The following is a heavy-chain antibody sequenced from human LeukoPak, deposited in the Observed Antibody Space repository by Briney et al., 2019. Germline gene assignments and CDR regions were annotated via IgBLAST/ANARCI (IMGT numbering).Heavy chain of an antibody. V-gene: IGHV1-18*01. J-gene: IGHJ4*02. Sequence: ASVKVSCKASGYTSTSYGISWVRQAPGQGLEWMGWITADNDNTNYAQKLQGRVTMTTDTSTSTAYMELRSLRSDDTAVYYCARALLWFGEPSHIDYWGQGTLVTASS. D-gene: IGHD3-10*01. CDR1: GYTSTSYG. CDR2: ITADNDNT. CDR3: ARALLWFGEPSHIDY.